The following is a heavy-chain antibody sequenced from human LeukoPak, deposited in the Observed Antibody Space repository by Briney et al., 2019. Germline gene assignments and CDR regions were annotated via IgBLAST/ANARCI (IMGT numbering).Heavy chain of an antibody. CDR2: IYYSGST. D-gene: IGHD6-13*01. CDR3: ARDGYSSSYYYYGMDV. J-gene: IGHJ6*02. V-gene: IGHV4-61*01. Sequence: SETLSLTCTVSGGSVGSGSYYWSWIRQPPGKGLEWIGYIYYSGSTNYNPSLKSRVTISVDTSKNQFSLKLSSVTAADTAVYYCARDGYSSSYYYYGMDVWGQGTTVTVSS. CDR1: GGSVGSGSYY.